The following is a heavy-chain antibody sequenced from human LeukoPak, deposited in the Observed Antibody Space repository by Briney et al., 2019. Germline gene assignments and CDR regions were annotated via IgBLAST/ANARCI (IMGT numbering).Heavy chain of an antibody. J-gene: IGHJ5*02. Sequence: SETLSLTCAVYGGSFSGYYWSWIRQPPGKGLEWIGYIYYSGSTNYNPSLKSRVTISVDTSKNQFSLKLSSVTAADTAVYYCARHVAAAGPKWFDPWGQGTLVTVSS. V-gene: IGHV4-59*08. CDR2: IYYSGST. CDR1: GGSFSGYY. CDR3: ARHVAAAGPKWFDP. D-gene: IGHD6-13*01.